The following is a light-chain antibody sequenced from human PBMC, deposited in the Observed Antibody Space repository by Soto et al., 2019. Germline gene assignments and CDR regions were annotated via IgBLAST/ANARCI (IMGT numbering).Light chain of an antibody. J-gene: IGKJ1*01. CDR2: GAS. V-gene: IGKV3-20*01. Sequence: EIVLTQSPGTLSLSPGERATLSCRASQSDSSNYLAWYQQKPGQAPRPLIYGASSRATGIPDRFSGSGAGTDFTLTISRLESEDFAVYYCQQYGSSPWTFGQGTKVDIK. CDR1: QSDSSNY. CDR3: QQYGSSPWT.